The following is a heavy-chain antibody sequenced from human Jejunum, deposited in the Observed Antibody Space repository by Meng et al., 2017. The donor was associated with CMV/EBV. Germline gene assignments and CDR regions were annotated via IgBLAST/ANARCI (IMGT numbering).Heavy chain of an antibody. CDR2: LVNFRGTT. Sequence: QVQLVQSGAEVKKXXSSVTVSXKASGGTFSGSAINWVRQAPGQGLEWVGGLVNFRGTTIHANKFQGRVAFTREETTDTASVEVNNLTAEDTAIYYCARSPRWGWSVDLGYWGQGSLVTVSS. J-gene: IGHJ4*02. CDR3: ARSPRWGWSVDLGY. CDR1: GGTFSGSA. D-gene: IGHD3-3*01. V-gene: IGHV1-69*05.